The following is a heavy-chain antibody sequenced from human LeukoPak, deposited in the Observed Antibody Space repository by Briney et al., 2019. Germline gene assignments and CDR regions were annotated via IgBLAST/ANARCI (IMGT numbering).Heavy chain of an antibody. CDR2: INPNSGGT. V-gene: IGHV1-2*02. Sequence: VASVKVSCQASGYIFSDYHIHWVRQAPGQGLEWMGWINPNSGGTNYAQKLQGRVTMTTDTSTNTAYMELRSLRSDDTAVYYCARDWTYSSSYYANNWFDPWGQGTLVTVSS. J-gene: IGHJ5*02. CDR3: ARDWTYSSSYYANNWFDP. D-gene: IGHD6-13*01. CDR1: GYIFSDYH.